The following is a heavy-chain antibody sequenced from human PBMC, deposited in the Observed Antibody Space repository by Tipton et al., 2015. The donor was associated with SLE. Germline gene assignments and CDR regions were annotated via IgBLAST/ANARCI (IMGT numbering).Heavy chain of an antibody. CDR2: IYYSGST. CDR3: ASNNWSYGYFRH. J-gene: IGHJ1*01. CDR1: GGSISSGGYD. D-gene: IGHD1-20*01. Sequence: LRLSCTVSGGSISSGGYDWSWIRQHPGKGLEWIGYIYYSGSTNYNPSLKSRVTISVDTSKNQFSLKLSSVTAADTAVYYCASNNWSYGYFRHWGQGTLVTVPS. V-gene: IGHV4-61*08.